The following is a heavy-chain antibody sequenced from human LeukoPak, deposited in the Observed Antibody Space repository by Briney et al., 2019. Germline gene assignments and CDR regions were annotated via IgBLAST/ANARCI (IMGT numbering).Heavy chain of an antibody. CDR3: ARGGYSYGYRYFDY. CDR1: GGSISSYY. Sequence: SETLSLTCTVSGGSISSYYWSWIRRPAGKGLEWIGRIYTSGSTNYNPSLKSRVTMSVDTSKNQFSLKLSSVTAADTAVYYCARGGYSYGYRYFDYWGQGTLVTVSS. D-gene: IGHD5-18*01. CDR2: IYTSGST. J-gene: IGHJ4*02. V-gene: IGHV4-4*07.